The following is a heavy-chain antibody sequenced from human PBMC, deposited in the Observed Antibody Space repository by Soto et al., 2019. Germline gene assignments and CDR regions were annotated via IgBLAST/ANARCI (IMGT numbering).Heavy chain of an antibody. CDR3: VRDVNYYDSSGYRDY. D-gene: IGHD3-22*01. V-gene: IGHV3-21*01. CDR2: ISSTSSYI. CDR1: GFTFSTYS. Sequence: EQLVESGGGLVKPGGSLRLSCAASGFTFSTYSLHWVRQAPGKGLEWVSSISSTSSYIYYADSVKGRFTISRDNAKNSLYLQMNSLRAEDTAVYYCVRDVNYYDSSGYRDYWGQGTLVTVSS. J-gene: IGHJ4*02.